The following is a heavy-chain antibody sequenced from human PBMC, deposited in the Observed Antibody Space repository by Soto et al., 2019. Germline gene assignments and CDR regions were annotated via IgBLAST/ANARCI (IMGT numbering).Heavy chain of an antibody. CDR2: ISVYNG. CDR3: ARVVGALGHLFDP. J-gene: IGHJ5*02. D-gene: IGHD1-26*01. V-gene: IGHV1-18*01. Sequence: QVQLVQTGAEVKKPGASVKVSCKASGYTFTSYGISWVRQAPGQGLEWMGRISVYNGNRVTMTTDTSTSTAYMELRSLRSDDTAVYYCARVVGALGHLFDPWGQGTLVTISS. CDR1: GYTFTSYG.